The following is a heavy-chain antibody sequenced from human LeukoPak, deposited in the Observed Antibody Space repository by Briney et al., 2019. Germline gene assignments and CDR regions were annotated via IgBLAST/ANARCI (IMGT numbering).Heavy chain of an antibody. V-gene: IGHV3-33*01. Sequence: PGRSLRLSCAASGFTFSTYGMHWVRQAPGKGLEWVAVIWYDGSHKYYADSVKDRFTISRDNSKSTLYLQMNNLRAEDTAVYYCARGLSYSSNDYWGQGTLVTVSS. J-gene: IGHJ4*02. CDR2: IWYDGSHK. CDR1: GFTFSTYG. D-gene: IGHD2-2*01. CDR3: ARGLSYSSNDY.